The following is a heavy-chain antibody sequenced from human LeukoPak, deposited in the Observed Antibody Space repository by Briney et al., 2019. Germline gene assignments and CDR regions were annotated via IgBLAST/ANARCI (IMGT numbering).Heavy chain of an antibody. CDR2: ISYDGSNK. Sequence: PGGSLRLSCAASGFTFSSYCMHWVRQAPGKGLEWVAVISYDGSNKYYADSVKGRSTISRDNSKNTLYLQMNSLRAEDTAVYYCAKDLPDYFDYWGQGTLVTVSS. J-gene: IGHJ4*02. CDR3: AKDLPDYFDY. CDR1: GFTFSSYC. V-gene: IGHV3-30*18.